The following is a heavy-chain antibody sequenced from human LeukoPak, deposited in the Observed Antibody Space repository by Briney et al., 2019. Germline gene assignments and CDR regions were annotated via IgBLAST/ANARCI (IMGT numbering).Heavy chain of an antibody. CDR3: ARDPRYGSGIFLSPPPLYYMDV. CDR1: GFTFSSYG. J-gene: IGHJ6*03. V-gene: IGHV3-33*01. CDR2: IWYDGSNK. D-gene: IGHD3-10*01. Sequence: PGGSLRLSCAASGFTFSSYGMHWVRQAPGKGLEWVAVIWYDGSNKYYADSVKGRFTISRDNSKNTLYLQMNSLRAEDTAVYYCARDPRYGSGIFLSPPPLYYMDVWGKGTTVTVSS.